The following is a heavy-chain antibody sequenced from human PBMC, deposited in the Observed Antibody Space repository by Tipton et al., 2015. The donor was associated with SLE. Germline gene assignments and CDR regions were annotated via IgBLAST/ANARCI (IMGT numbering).Heavy chain of an antibody. D-gene: IGHD3-22*01. CDR2: ITSGGVT. V-gene: IGHV3-23*03. CDR3: AKDRFYDSGGYFFFDY. Sequence: SLRLSCAASGFTFSSYAMNWVRQAPGKGLEWVSVITSGGVTYYSDSVKGRFIISRDDSKTTMYLQMNRLRPEDTAVYYCAKDRFYDSGGYFFFDYWGPGTQVTVSS. CDR1: GFTFSSYA. J-gene: IGHJ4*02.